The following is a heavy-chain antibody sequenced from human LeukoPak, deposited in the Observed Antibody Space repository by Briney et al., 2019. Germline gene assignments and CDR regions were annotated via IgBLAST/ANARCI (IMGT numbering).Heavy chain of an antibody. CDR1: GGSVRSDISY. V-gene: IGHV4-61*01. CDR3: ARNRGWYATDV. Sequence: PSETLSLTCSVSGGSVRSDISYWSWIRQPPGKGLEWIGYVHYSGSANYNPSLESRVTMSLDNSKNQFSLDLTSVTAADTAVYYFARNRGWYATDVWGQGAAVTVSS. D-gene: IGHD6-19*01. CDR2: VHYSGSA. J-gene: IGHJ6*02.